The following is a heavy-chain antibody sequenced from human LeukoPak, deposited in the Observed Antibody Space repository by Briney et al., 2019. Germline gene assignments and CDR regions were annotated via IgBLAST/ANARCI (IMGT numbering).Heavy chain of an antibody. CDR1: GFTFSSYG. CDR2: IWYDGSNK. D-gene: IGHD1-20*01. J-gene: IGHJ4*02. Sequence: GGSLRLSCGASGFTFSSYGMHWVGQATGKGVEWVAVIWYDGSNKYYAASVKGRFTISRDNSANTLYLQMNSLRGEDTAVYYCARGTNWNYFDHWGQGTPVTVSS. V-gene: IGHV3-33*01. CDR3: ARGTNWNYFDH.